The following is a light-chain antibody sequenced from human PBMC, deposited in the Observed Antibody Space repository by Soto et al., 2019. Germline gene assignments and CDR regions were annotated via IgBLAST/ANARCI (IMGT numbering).Light chain of an antibody. J-gene: IGKJ5*01. CDR3: RQYGNSPIT. CDR1: QSVSSSY. CDR2: GAS. Sequence: EIVLTQSPGTLSLSPRERATLSCRASQSVSSSYLAWYQQKPGQAPRLLIYGASSRATGIPDRFSGSGSGTDFTLTISRLEPEDFAVYYRRQYGNSPITFGQGTRLEIK. V-gene: IGKV3-20*01.